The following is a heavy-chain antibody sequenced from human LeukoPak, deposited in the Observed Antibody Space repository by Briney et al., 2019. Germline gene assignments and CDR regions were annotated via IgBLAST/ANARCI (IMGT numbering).Heavy chain of an antibody. D-gene: IGHD3-10*01. Sequence: GGSLRLSCAASGFTFSSYSMNWVRQAPGKGLEWVSYISSSSSTIYYADSVKGRFTISRDNAKNSLYLQMNSLRAEDTAVYYCARDQLLWFGDTYYGMDVWGQGTTVTVSS. CDR1: GFTFSSYS. CDR3: ARDQLLWFGDTYYGMDV. V-gene: IGHV3-48*04. CDR2: ISSSSSTI. J-gene: IGHJ6*02.